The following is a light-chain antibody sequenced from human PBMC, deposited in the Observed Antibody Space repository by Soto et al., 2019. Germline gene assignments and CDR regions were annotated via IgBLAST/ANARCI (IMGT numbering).Light chain of an antibody. CDR2: GAS. CDR1: QSVSSN. J-gene: IGKJ4*02. V-gene: IGKV3-15*01. CDR3: QKYNSAPPT. Sequence: VSQSVSSNLAWYQHNXGQAPRLLIYGASXRANGIPDRFSGSGSGTDFTLNISSLQPEDVAAYYCQKYNSAPPTFGGGTKVAIK.